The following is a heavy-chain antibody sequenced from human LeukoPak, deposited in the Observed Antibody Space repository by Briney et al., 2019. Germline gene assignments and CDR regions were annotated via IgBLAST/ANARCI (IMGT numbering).Heavy chain of an antibody. CDR1: GFTFSSYY. V-gene: IGHV3-7*01. CDR3: AREDDWNYEDY. D-gene: IGHD1-7*01. J-gene: IGHJ4*02. Sequence: GGSLRLSCAASGFTFSSYYMSWVRQAPGKGLEWVANIKQDGSEKYYVNSVKGRFTISRDNAKNSLYLQMNSLRAEDTAIYFCAREDDWNYEDYWGQGTLVTVSS. CDR2: IKQDGSEK.